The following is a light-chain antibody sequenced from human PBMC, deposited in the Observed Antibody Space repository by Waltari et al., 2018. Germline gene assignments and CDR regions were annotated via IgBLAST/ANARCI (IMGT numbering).Light chain of an antibody. J-gene: IGLJ3*02. CDR2: DVS. V-gene: IGLV2-11*01. CDR1: SSDVGGFNY. CDR3: CSYAGSYTYWV. Sequence: QSALTQPRSVSGSPGPSVTIPCTGTSSDVGGFNYVSWYQQHAGKAPKIMIDDVSKRPSGVPDRFSGSKSGKTASLTISGLQAEDEADYYCCSYAGSYTYWVFGGGTKLTVL.